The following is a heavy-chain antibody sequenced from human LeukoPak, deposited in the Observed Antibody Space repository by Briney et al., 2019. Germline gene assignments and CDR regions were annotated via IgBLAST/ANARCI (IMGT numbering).Heavy chain of an antibody. J-gene: IGHJ4*02. V-gene: IGHV3-9*01. Sequence: GGSLRLSCAASGFTFDDYAMHWVRQAPGKGLEWVSGISWNSGSIGYADSVKGRFTISRDNAKNSLYLQMNSLRAEDTALYYCAKGGTSSYFLPNDYWGQGTLVTVSS. CDR3: AKGGTSSYFLPNDY. CDR2: ISWNSGSI. D-gene: IGHD2-2*01. CDR1: GFTFDDYA.